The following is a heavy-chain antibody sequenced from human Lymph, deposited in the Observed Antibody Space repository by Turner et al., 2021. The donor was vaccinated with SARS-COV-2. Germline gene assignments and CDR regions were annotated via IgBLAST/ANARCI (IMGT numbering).Heavy chain of an antibody. CDR1: GGSISSYY. CDR2: IYYSGST. CDR3: ARAVGAFGVVTNFDY. V-gene: IGHV4-59*01. J-gene: IGHJ4*02. D-gene: IGHD3-3*01. Sequence: QVQLQESGPGLVKPSETLSLTCTVPGGSISSYYWSWIRQPPGKGLEWIGYIYYSGSTNYNPSLTSRVTISVDTSKNQFSLKLSSVTAADMAVYYCARAVGAFGVVTNFDYWGQGTLVTVSS.